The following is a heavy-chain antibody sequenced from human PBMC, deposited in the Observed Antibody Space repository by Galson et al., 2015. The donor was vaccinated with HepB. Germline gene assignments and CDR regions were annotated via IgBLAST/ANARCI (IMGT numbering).Heavy chain of an antibody. CDR3: AKVGSSSSPPDY. CDR2: ISYDGSNK. Sequence: SLRLSCAASGFTFSSYGMHWVRQAPGKGLEWVAVISYDGSNKYYADSVKGRFTISRDNSKNTLYLQMNSLRAEDTAVYYCAKVGSSSSPPDYWGQGTLVTVPS. D-gene: IGHD6-6*01. V-gene: IGHV3-30*18. CDR1: GFTFSSYG. J-gene: IGHJ4*02.